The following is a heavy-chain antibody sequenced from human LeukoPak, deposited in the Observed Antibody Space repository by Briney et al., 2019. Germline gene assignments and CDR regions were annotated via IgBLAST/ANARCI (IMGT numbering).Heavy chain of an antibody. CDR1: GFTFSTYS. CDR3: ARGEGSSWSYYGIDV. J-gene: IGHJ6*02. Sequence: GGSLRLSCAASGFTFSTYSMNWVTQAPGKGLEWVSPISSSSSYRYYADSVKGRFTISRDNAKNSLYLQMNSLRAEDTAVYYCARGEGSSWSYYGIDVSGQGTTVTVSS. CDR2: ISSSSSYR. D-gene: IGHD6-13*01. V-gene: IGHV3-21*01.